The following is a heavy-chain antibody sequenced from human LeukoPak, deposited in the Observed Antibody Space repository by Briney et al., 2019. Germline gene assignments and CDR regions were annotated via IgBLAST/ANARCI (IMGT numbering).Heavy chain of an antibody. D-gene: IGHD3-10*01. V-gene: IGHV3-23*01. J-gene: IGHJ4*02. CDR2: ISGSGSST. CDR1: GFTFSSYA. CDR3: AKDLSRSMVRGVIPYFDY. Sequence: GGSLRLSCAASGFTFSSYAMSWVRQAPGKGLEWVSTISGSGSSTYYADSVKGRFTISRDNSKNTLYLQMNSLRAEDTAVYYCAKDLSRSMVRGVIPYFDYWGQGTLVTVSS.